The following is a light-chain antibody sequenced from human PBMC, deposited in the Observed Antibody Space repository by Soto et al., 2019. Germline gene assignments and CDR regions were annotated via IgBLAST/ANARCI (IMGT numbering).Light chain of an antibody. J-gene: IGLJ1*01. V-gene: IGLV1-40*01. CDR2: GNS. Sequence: QCVLTQPLSGSGVAGQRVTISCTGSSSNIGAGYDVHWYQQLPGTAPKLLIYGNSNRPSGVPDRFSGSKSGTSASLAITGLQAEDEADYYCQSYDSSLSVYVFGTGTKVTVL. CDR3: QSYDSSLSVYV. CDR1: SSNIGAGYD.